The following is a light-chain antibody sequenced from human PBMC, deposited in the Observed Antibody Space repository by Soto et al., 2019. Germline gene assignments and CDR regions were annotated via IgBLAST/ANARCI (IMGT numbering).Light chain of an antibody. V-gene: IGKV1-5*03. CDR3: QQYYDFRT. CDR2: EAS. J-gene: IGKJ1*01. CDR1: QGVSTW. Sequence: IQLTQSPSTLSGSVGERVTITCRASQGVSTWLAWYQQRPSQAPKLLVYEASKLQSGVPSRFSASGSVRDFTLTISSLQPEDSATYYCQQYYDFRTFGQGTKVDIK.